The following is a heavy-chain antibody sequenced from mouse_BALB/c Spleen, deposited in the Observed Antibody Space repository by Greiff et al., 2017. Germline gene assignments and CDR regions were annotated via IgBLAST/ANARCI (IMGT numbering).Heavy chain of an antibody. CDR1: GFTFNTYA. CDR2: IRSKSNNYAT. V-gene: IGHV10-3*03. D-gene: IGHD1-1*02. CDR3: VRDGWDYAMDY. J-gene: IGHJ4*01. Sequence: EVKLMESGGGLVQPKGSLKLSCAASGFTFNTYAMHWVCQAPGKGLEWVARIRSKSNNYATYYADSVKDRFTISRDDSQSMLYLQMNNLKTEDTAMYYCVRDGWDYAMDYWGQGTSVTVSS.